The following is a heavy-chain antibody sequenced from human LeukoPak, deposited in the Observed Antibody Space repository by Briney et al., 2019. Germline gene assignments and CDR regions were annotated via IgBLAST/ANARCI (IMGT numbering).Heavy chain of an antibody. Sequence: SETLSLTCTVSGGSISSSSYYWGWIRQPPGKGLEWIGSIYYSGSTYYNPSLKSRVTISVDTSRNQFSLKLSSVTAADTAVYYCASPAGYGSSWYPPFDYWGQGTLVTVSS. V-gene: IGHV4-39*01. D-gene: IGHD6-13*01. CDR1: GGSISSSSYY. J-gene: IGHJ4*02. CDR3: ASPAGYGSSWYPPFDY. CDR2: IYYSGST.